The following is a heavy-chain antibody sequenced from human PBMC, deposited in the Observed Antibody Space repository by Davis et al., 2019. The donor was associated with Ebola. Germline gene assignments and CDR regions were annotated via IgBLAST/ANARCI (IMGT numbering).Heavy chain of an antibody. D-gene: IGHD1-26*01. Sequence: KVSCKGSGYSFTSYWIGWVRQMPGKGLEWMGIIYPGDSDTRYSPSFQGQVTISVDKSISTAYLQWSSLNASDTAMYYCARQESIVGATGLDYWGQGTLVIVSS. CDR1: GYSFTSYW. CDR3: ARQESIVGATGLDY. CDR2: IYPGDSDT. J-gene: IGHJ4*02. V-gene: IGHV5-51*01.